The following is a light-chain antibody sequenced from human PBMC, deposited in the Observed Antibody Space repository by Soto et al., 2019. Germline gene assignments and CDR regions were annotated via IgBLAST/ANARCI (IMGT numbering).Light chain of an antibody. V-gene: IGKV1-5*03. CDR3: QQYNSYSWT. Sequence: DIQMTQSPSILSASVGDRVTITCRASQSISSWLAWYQQKPGKAPKLLIYKASSLESGVPSRFSGSGSGTEFTLTISSLQPDDLATYYCQQYNSYSWTFGQGTKVEIK. CDR2: KAS. CDR1: QSISSW. J-gene: IGKJ1*01.